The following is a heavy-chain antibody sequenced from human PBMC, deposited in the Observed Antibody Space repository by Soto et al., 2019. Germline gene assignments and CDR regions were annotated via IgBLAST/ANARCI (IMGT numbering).Heavy chain of an antibody. V-gene: IGHV3-30-3*01. CDR2: ISYDGSNK. CDR3: AAALSGTLSDYDYGRDV. J-gene: IGHJ6*02. Sequence: QVQRVESGGGVVQPGRSLRLSCAASGFTFSSYAMHWVRQAPGKGLEWVAVISYDGSNKYYADSVKGRFTISRDNSKNTLYLLTNSLLAEYTSSYCCAAALSGTLSDYDYGRDVWGQGTTVTVSS. D-gene: IGHD6-19*01. CDR1: GFTFSSYA.